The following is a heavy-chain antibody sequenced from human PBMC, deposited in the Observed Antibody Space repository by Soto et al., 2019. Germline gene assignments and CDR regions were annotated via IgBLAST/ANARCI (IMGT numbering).Heavy chain of an antibody. CDR3: AKWAAVGLYYFDY. Sequence: GGSLRLSCAASGFTFSNYAMSWVRQAPGKGLEWVSAIGGSGSSTYYADSVKGRFTISRDNSKNTVYLQMNSLRAEDTAVYYCAKWAAVGLYYFDYWGQGTLVTVSS. V-gene: IGHV3-23*01. D-gene: IGHD6-19*01. CDR1: GFTFSNYA. CDR2: IGGSGSST. J-gene: IGHJ4*02.